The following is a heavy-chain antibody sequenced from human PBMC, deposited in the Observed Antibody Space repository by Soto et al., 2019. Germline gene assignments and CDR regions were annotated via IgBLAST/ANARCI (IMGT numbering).Heavy chain of an antibody. V-gene: IGHV4-61*01. Sequence: QVQLQESGPGLVKPSETLTLTCTVSGGSVNNGNYYWSWIRQPPGKGLEWIGRIYYSGSTNYNPSLKSRVIISIDTSKKPFSLKLSSVTAADTAVYFCARDPGVGLSARWFDPWGQGALVTVSS. CDR2: IYYSGST. CDR3: ARDPGVGLSARWFDP. D-gene: IGHD2-8*01. CDR1: GGSVNNGNYY. J-gene: IGHJ5*02.